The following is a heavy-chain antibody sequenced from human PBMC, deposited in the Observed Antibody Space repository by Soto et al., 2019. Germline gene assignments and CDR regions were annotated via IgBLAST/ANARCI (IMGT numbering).Heavy chain of an antibody. J-gene: IGHJ6*02. V-gene: IGHV4-31*03. CDR2: IYYSGST. D-gene: IGHD5-12*01. CDR1: GGSISSGGYY. CDR3: AASCVACGGFNYYGMDV. Sequence: SETLSLTCTVSGGSISSGGYYWSWIRQHPGKGLEWIGYIYYSGSTYYNPSLKSRVTISVDTSKNQFSLKLSSVTAADTAVYYCAASCVACGGFNYYGMDVWGQGTTVT.